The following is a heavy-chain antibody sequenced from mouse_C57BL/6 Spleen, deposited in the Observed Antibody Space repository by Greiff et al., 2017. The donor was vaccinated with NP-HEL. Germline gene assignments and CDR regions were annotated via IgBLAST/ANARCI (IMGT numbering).Heavy chain of an antibody. V-gene: IGHV1-26*01. CDR1: GYTFTDYY. J-gene: IGHJ3*01. CDR3: APDSPFAY. CDR2: INPNNGGT. D-gene: IGHD3-2*01. Sequence: VQLQQSGPELVKPGASVKISCKASGYTFTDYYMNWVKQSHGKSLEWIGDINPNNGGTSYNQKFKGKATLTVDKSSSTAYMELRSLTSEDSAVYYCAPDSPFAYWGQGTLVTVSA.